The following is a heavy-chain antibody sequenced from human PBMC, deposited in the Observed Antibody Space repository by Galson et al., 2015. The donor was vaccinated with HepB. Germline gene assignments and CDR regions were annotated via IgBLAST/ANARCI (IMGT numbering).Heavy chain of an antibody. J-gene: IGHJ6*03. CDR3: ARVRGYSYGYGADYYYYMDV. V-gene: IGHV3-11*01. D-gene: IGHD5-18*01. CDR2: ISSSGSTI. Sequence: SLRLSCAASGFTFSDYYMSWLRQAPGKGLEWVSYISSSGSTIYYADSVKGRFTISRDNAKNSLYLQMNSLRAEDTAVYYCARVRGYSYGYGADYYYYMDVWGKGTTVTVSS. CDR1: GFTFSDYY.